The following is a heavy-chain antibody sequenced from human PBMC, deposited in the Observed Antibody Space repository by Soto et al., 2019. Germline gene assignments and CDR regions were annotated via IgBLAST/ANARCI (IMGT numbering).Heavy chain of an antibody. Sequence: SLRLSSTASGFTFGDYAMSWFRQAPGKGLEWVGFIRSKAYGGTTEYAASVKGRFTISRDDSKSIAYLQMNSLKTEDTAVYYCTLLSGDYYYYGMDVWGQGTTVTVSS. V-gene: IGHV3-49*03. CDR1: GFTFGDYA. CDR3: TLLSGDYYYYGMDV. J-gene: IGHJ6*02. D-gene: IGHD3-10*01. CDR2: IRSKAYGGTT.